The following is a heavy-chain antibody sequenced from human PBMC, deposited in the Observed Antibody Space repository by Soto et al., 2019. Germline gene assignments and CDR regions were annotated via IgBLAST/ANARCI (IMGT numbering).Heavy chain of an antibody. CDR2: IIPIFGTA. CDR1: GGTFSSYA. Sequence: QVQLVQSGAEVKKPGSSVKVSCKASGGTFSSYAISWVRQAPGQGLEWMGGIIPIFGTANYAQKFQGRVTITADKSTSTAYMELSSLRSEDTAVYYCSRVDYDFWIGYYLGCGGYFDLWGRGTLVTVSS. D-gene: IGHD3-3*01. V-gene: IGHV1-69*06. J-gene: IGHJ2*01. CDR3: SRVDYDFWIGYYLGCGGYFDL.